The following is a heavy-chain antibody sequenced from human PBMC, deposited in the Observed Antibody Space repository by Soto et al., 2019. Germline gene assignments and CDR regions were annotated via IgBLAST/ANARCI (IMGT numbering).Heavy chain of an antibody. V-gene: IGHV1-69*13. CDR1: GGTFSSYA. J-gene: IGHJ3*02. CDR3: ARARVTMIVVGGGGAFDI. Sequence: SVKVSCKASGGTFSSYAISWVRQAPGQGLEWMGGIIPIFGTANYAQKFQGRVTITADESTSTAYMELSSLRSEDTAVYYCARARVTMIVVGGGGAFDIWGQGTMVTVSS. CDR2: IIPIFGTA. D-gene: IGHD3-22*01.